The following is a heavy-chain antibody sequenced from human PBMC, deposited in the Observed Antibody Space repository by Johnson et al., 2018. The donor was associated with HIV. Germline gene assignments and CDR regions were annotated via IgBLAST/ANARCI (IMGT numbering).Heavy chain of an antibody. CDR1: GFTFSSYA. CDR3: ARDGAIAGAATEALDL. V-gene: IGHV3-23*04. D-gene: IGHD1-26*01. CDR2: ISGGGDST. J-gene: IGHJ3*01. Sequence: MLLVESGGGVVQPGRSLRLSCAASGFTFSSYAMTWVRQAPGKGLEWVSNISGGGDSTYYADSVEGRFTISRDNSKNALYLQLNSLRPEDTAVYYCARDGAIAGAATEALDLWGQGTMVIVSS.